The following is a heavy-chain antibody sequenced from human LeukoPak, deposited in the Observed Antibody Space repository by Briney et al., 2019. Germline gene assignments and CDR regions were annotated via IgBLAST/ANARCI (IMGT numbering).Heavy chain of an antibody. J-gene: IGHJ1*01. Sequence: ASVKVSCKASGYTFTSYGISWVRQAPGQGLEWMGWISAYNGNTDYAQKLQGRVTMTTDTSTSTAYMELRSPRSDDTAVYYCARGAGYGGNLYFQHWGQGTLVTVSS. V-gene: IGHV1-18*01. CDR2: ISAYNGNT. CDR3: ARGAGYGGNLYFQH. CDR1: GYTFTSYG. D-gene: IGHD4-23*01.